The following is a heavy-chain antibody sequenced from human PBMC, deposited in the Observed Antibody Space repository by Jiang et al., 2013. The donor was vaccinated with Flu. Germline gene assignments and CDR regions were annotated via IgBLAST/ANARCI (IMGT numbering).Heavy chain of an antibody. J-gene: IGHJ4*02. CDR2: ISYDGSNK. CDR1: GFTFSSYA. D-gene: IGHD3-3*01. CDR3: AREPTFGVVTADY. V-gene: IGHV3-30*01. Sequence: VQLVESGGGVVQPGRSLRLSCAASGFTFSSYAMHWVRQAPGKGLEWVAVISYDGSNKYYADSVKGRFTISRDNSKNTLYLQMNSLRAEDTAVYYCAREPTFGVVTADYWGQGTLVTVSS.